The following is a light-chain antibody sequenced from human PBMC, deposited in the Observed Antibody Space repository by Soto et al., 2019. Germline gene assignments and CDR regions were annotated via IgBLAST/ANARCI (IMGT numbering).Light chain of an antibody. CDR1: QSVRSSY. J-gene: IGKJ1*01. Sequence: EIVLTQSPGTLSLSPGERATLSCRASQSVRSSYLAWYQQKPGQAPRLLIYGASSRATGIPDRFSGSGSGTDFTLTISRLEPEDFAVYYCQQYGSSPPWTLGQGTKVEIK. V-gene: IGKV3-20*01. CDR3: QQYGSSPPWT. CDR2: GAS.